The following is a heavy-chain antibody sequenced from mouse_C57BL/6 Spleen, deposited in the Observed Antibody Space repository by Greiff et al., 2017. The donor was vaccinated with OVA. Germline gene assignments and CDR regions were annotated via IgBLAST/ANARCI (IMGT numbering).Heavy chain of an antibody. V-gene: IGHV1-64*01. CDR2: IHPNSGST. Sequence: VQLQQSGAELVKPGASVKLSCKASGYTFTSYWMHWVKQRPGQGLEWIGMIHPNSGSTNYNEKFKSKATLTVDTSSSTAYMQLSSLTSEDSAVYYCARTTMVTTNFDYWGQGTTLTVSS. CDR1: GYTFTSYW. CDR3: ARTTMVTTNFDY. J-gene: IGHJ2*01. D-gene: IGHD2-2*01.